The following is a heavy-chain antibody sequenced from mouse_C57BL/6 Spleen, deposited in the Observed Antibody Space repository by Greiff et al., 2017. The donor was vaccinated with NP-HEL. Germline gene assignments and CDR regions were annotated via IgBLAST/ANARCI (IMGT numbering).Heavy chain of an antibody. CDR3: ATYYGSSYGYWYFDV. J-gene: IGHJ1*03. Sequence: EVQRVESGGGLVKPGGSLKLSCAASGFTFSDYGMHWVRQAPEKGLEWVAYISSGSSTIYYADTVKGRFTISRDNAKNTLFLQMTSRRSEDTAMYYCATYYGSSYGYWYFDVWGTGTTVTVSS. V-gene: IGHV5-17*01. CDR2: ISSGSSTI. D-gene: IGHD1-1*01. CDR1: GFTFSDYG.